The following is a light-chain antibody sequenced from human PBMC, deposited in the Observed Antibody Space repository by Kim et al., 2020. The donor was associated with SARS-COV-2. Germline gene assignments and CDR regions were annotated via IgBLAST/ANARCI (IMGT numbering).Light chain of an antibody. V-gene: IGLV2-14*03. CDR3: SSYTSNSTYV. J-gene: IGLJ1*01. CDR1: GSDVGHYNY. Sequence: QSITISGTGNGSDVGHYNYVSWYQQHPGKAPKLMIYDVSNRPSGASDRFSGSKSDNTASLTISGLQAEDEADYYCSSYTSNSTYVFGTGTKVTVL. CDR2: DVS.